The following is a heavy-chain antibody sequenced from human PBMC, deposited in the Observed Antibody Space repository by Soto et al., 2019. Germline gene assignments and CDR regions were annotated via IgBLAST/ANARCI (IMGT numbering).Heavy chain of an antibody. CDR3: TTDLPLDLVGYYYYGMDV. J-gene: IGHJ6*02. CDR2: IKSKTDGGTT. V-gene: IGHV3-15*07. D-gene: IGHD2-15*01. Sequence: PGGSLRLSCAASGFTFSNAGMNWVRQAPGKGLEWVGRIKSKTDGGTTDYAAPVKGRFTISRDDSKNTLYLQMNSLKTEDTAVYYCTTDLPLDLVGYYYYGMDVWGQGTTVTVSS. CDR1: GFTFSNAG.